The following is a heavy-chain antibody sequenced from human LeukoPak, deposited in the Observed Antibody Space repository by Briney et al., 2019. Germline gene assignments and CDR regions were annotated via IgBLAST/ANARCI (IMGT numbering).Heavy chain of an antibody. V-gene: IGHV1-8*01. Sequence: ASVKVSCKASGYTFTSYDINWVRQATGQGLEWMGWMNPNSGNTGYAQKFQGRVTMTRNTSISTAYMELSSLRSEDTAVYYCARYYCSSTSCYHYYYYGMDVWGQGTTVTVSS. J-gene: IGHJ6*02. CDR2: MNPNSGNT. CDR1: GYTFTSYD. CDR3: ARYYCSSTSCYHYYYYGMDV. D-gene: IGHD2-2*01.